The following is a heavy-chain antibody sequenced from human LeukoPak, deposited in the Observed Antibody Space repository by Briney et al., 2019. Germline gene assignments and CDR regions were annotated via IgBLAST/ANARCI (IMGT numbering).Heavy chain of an antibody. CDR3: AKGRGGLEPLFDY. D-gene: IGHD1-1*01. J-gene: IGHJ4*02. CDR1: GFTFSSYW. CDR2: ISGSGGST. V-gene: IGHV3-23*01. Sequence: GGSLRLSCAASGFTFSSYWMHWVRQAPGKGLEWVSAISGSGGSTYYADSVKGRFTISRDNSKNTLYLQMNSLRAEDTAVYYCAKGRGGLEPLFDYWGQGTLVTVSS.